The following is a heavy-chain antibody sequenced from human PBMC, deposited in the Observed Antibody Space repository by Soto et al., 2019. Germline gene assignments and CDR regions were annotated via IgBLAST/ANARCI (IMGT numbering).Heavy chain of an antibody. Sequence: GASVKVSCKASGGRFSSYAISWVRQAPGQGLEWMGGIIPIVGTGNYAQNFQGRVTITADESTSTAYMELSSLRSEDTAMYYCARDLRAAGRPGMDVWGQGTTVT. V-gene: IGHV1-69*13. CDR3: ARDLRAAGRPGMDV. CDR2: IIPIVGTG. CDR1: GGRFSSYA. D-gene: IGHD6-13*01. J-gene: IGHJ6*02.